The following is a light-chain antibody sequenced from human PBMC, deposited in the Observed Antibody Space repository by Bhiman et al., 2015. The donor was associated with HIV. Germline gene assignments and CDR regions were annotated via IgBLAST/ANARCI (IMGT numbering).Light chain of an antibody. J-gene: IGLJ1*01. CDR1: SSDVGAYNY. Sequence: QSALTQPASVSGSPGQSIAISCTGTSSDVGAYNYVSWYQQHPGKAPKLMIYDVSNRPSGVSDRFSGSKSGNTASLTISGLQAEDEADYYCSSYTSSSSPYVFGTGTMVTVL. CDR3: SSYTSSSSPYV. V-gene: IGLV2-14*03. CDR2: DVS.